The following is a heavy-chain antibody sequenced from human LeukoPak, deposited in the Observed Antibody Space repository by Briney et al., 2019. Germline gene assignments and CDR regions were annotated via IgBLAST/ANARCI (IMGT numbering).Heavy chain of an antibody. J-gene: IGHJ4*02. CDR1: GFTFDDYA. CDR2: ITWNSASI. CDR3: AKTHGYSSSWYGGFHFED. Sequence: SPRLSCAASGFTFDDYAMHWVRQAPGKGLEWVSGITWNSASIDYADSVKGRFTISRDNAKNSLYLQMNSLTAEDTAFYYCAKTHGYSSSWYGGFHFEDWGQGTLVTVSS. V-gene: IGHV3-9*01. D-gene: IGHD6-13*01.